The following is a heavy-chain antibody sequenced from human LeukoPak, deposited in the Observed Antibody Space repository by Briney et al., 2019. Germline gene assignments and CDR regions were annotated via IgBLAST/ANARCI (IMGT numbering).Heavy chain of an antibody. CDR1: GGSISNYY. CDR2: IYYRGHT. D-gene: IGHD3-10*01. Sequence: PSETLSLTCTVSGGSISNYYWSWIRQSPGKGLEWIGYIYYRGHTNYNPSLKNRVTISVDTSKSQFSLNLRSVTAADTAFYYCARGYISSEVGDAFDIWGRGTVVTVSS. J-gene: IGHJ3*02. V-gene: IGHV4-59*01. CDR3: ARGYISSEVGDAFDI.